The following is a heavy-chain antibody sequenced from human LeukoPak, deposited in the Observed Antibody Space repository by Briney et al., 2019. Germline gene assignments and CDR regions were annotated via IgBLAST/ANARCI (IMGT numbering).Heavy chain of an antibody. CDR2: IISSSSVI. D-gene: IGHD3/OR15-3a*01. CDR1: GFIFSNYE. J-gene: IGHJ4*02. CDR3: AGGHGLDY. V-gene: IGHV3-48*03. Sequence: GGSLRLSCAASGFIFSNYEMNWVRQAPGKGLEWLSYIISSSSVINYADSVNGPFTISRNNANNSLHLQMSSLRAEDTAVHYCAGGHGLDYWGQGTLVTVSS.